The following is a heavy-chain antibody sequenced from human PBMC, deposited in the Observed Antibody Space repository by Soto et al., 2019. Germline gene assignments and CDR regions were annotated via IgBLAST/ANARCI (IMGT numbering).Heavy chain of an antibody. CDR2: ISNSGDYI. CDR1: GSTFRTYG. D-gene: IGHD2-2*01. Sequence: EVQVVESGGGLVKPGGSLRLSCTASGSTFRTYGMNWVRQAPGKGLEWVSSISNSGDYIYYADSVQGRFTISRDNAKNSLYLQMNSLRAGDTAVDLCARDEAAGSRIRYWGPGILVTVSS. J-gene: IGHJ4*02. CDR3: ARDEAAGSRIRY. V-gene: IGHV3-21*01.